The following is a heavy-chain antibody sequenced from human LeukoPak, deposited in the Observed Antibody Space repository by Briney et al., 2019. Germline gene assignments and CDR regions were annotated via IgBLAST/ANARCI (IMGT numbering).Heavy chain of an antibody. V-gene: IGHV3-23*01. CDR3: VKNGGDSYGTGHFDY. D-gene: IGHD3-10*01. CDR1: GFSFSSYT. Sequence: GGSLRLSCAASGFSFSSYTMTWVRQAPGKGLEWVSAISGSGAGTYYADSVKGRLTISRDNPKNTLYLQMNSLRAEDTAVYYCVKNGGDSYGTGHFDYWGQGTLVTVSS. J-gene: IGHJ4*02. CDR2: ISGSGAGT.